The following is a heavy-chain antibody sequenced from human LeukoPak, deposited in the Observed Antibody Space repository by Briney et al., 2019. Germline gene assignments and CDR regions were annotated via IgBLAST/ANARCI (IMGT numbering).Heavy chain of an antibody. J-gene: IGHJ2*01. D-gene: IGHD4-17*01. V-gene: IGHV4-61*01. Sequence: SSETLSLTCTVSGGSFSSSSYYWTWIRQPPGKRLEWIGYIYYSGSTNYNPSLKSRVTISVDTSKNQFSMKLSSVTAADTAVYYCARERDYGDYWVAQYFDLWGRGTLVTVSS. CDR2: IYYSGST. CDR1: GGSFSSSSYY. CDR3: ARERDYGDYWVAQYFDL.